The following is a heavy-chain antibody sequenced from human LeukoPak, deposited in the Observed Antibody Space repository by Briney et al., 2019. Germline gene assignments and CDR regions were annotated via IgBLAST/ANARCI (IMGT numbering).Heavy chain of an antibody. CDR2: ISCNSGSI. J-gene: IGHJ4*02. CDR3: ATVTPIYYDSSGHFDY. Sequence: GRSLRLSCAASGFTFDGYAMHWVRQAPGKGLEWVSGISCNSGSIGYADSVKGRFTISRDNAKNSLYLQMNSLRAEDTAVYYCATVTPIYYDSSGHFDYWGQGTLVTVSS. D-gene: IGHD3-22*01. V-gene: IGHV3-9*01. CDR1: GFTFDGYA.